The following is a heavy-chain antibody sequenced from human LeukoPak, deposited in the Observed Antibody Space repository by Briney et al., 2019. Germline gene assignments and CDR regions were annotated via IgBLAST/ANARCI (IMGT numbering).Heavy chain of an antibody. CDR3: ARTTIFGVVIKFDC. Sequence: SETLSLTCAVYGGSFSGYYWSWIRQPPGKGLEWIGEINHSGSTNYNPSLKSRVTISVDTSKNQFSLKLSSVTAADTAVYYCARTTIFGVVIKFDCWGQGTLVTVSS. CDR2: INHSGST. J-gene: IGHJ4*02. D-gene: IGHD3-3*01. V-gene: IGHV4-34*01. CDR1: GGSFSGYY.